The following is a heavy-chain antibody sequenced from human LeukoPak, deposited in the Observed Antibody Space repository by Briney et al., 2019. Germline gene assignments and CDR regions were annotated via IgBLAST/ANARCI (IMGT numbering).Heavy chain of an antibody. CDR1: GGSISSYY. J-gene: IGHJ5*02. Sequence: SETLSLTCTVPGGSISSYYWSWIRQPPGKGLEWIGYIYYSGSTNYNPSLKSRITISVDTSKNQFSLKLNSVTAADTAVYYCARRGRILSFDPWGQGTLVTVSS. D-gene: IGHD3-10*01. V-gene: IGHV4-59*01. CDR3: ARRGRILSFDP. CDR2: IYYSGST.